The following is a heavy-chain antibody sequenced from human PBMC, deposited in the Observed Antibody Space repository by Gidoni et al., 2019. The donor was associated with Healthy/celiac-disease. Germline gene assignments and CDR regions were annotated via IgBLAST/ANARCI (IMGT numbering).Heavy chain of an antibody. D-gene: IGHD2-8*01. V-gene: IGHV4-59*01. CDR1: GGSISSYY. Sequence: QVQLQESGPGLVKPSETLSLTCTVPGGSISSYYWSWIRQPPGKGLEWIGYIYYSGSTNYNPSLKSRVTISVDTSKNQFSLKLSSVTAADTAVYYCAGEYCTNGVCYGDYYYYGMDVWGQGTTVTVSS. CDR3: AGEYCTNGVCYGDYYYYGMDV. CDR2: IYYSGST. J-gene: IGHJ6*02.